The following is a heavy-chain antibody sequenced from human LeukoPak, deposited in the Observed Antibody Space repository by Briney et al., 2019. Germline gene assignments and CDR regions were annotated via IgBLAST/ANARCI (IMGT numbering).Heavy chain of an antibody. CDR3: AKVMGERFGNGAFDI. CDR2: IWFDGSNN. D-gene: IGHD2-8*01. V-gene: IGHV3-33*06. CDR1: GFSFSSHG. Sequence: GGSLRLSCAASGFSFSSHGMHWVRQAPGKGLEWVAVIWFDGSNNYYADSVKGRFTISRDNSKDTLSLQVNSLRAEDTAVYYCAKVMGERFGNGAFDIWGQGTVVTVSS. J-gene: IGHJ3*02.